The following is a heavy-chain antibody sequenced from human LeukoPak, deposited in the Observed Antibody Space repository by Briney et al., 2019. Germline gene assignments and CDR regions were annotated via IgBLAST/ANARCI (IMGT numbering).Heavy chain of an antibody. J-gene: IGHJ4*02. CDR2: IYYSGST. Sequence: PSETLSLTCTVSGGSISSSSYYWGWIRQPPGKGLEWIGSIYYSGSTYYNPSLKSRVTISVDTSKNQFSLKLSSVTAADTAVYYCARGRNWNPHDYWGQGTLVTVSS. V-gene: IGHV4-39*01. CDR3: ARGRNWNPHDY. D-gene: IGHD1-1*01. CDR1: GGSISSSSYY.